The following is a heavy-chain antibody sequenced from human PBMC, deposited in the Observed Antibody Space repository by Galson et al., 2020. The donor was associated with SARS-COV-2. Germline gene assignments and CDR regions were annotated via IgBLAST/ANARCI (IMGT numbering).Heavy chain of an antibody. CDR2: IDHSGTT. Sequence: SETLSLTCAVYGGSFNDYSWTWIRQPPGKGLEWIGEIDHSGTTNSNPSLKSRVTISIDTSKNQFSLKLNSVTAADTAVYYCARADTLGIDYWGQGALVTVSS. CDR3: ARADTLGIDY. J-gene: IGHJ4*02. V-gene: IGHV4-34*01. CDR1: GGSFNDYS. D-gene: IGHD7-27*01.